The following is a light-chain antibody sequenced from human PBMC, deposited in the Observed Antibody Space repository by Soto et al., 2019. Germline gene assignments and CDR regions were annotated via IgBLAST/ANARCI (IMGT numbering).Light chain of an antibody. CDR3: ASWDDSQNGYV. Sequence: QSALTQPPSASGSPGQSVTISCTGTSSDVGGYNYVSWYQQHPGKAPKLMIYEVSKRPSGVPDRFSGSKSGNTASLTVSGLQAEDEADYYCASWDDSQNGYVFGTGTKLTVL. V-gene: IGLV2-8*01. J-gene: IGLJ1*01. CDR2: EVS. CDR1: SSDVGGYNY.